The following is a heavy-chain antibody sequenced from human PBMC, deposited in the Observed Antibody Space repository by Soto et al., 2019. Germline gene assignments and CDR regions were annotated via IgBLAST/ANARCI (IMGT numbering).Heavy chain of an antibody. CDR2: ISGSGGST. CDR1: GFTFSSYA. CDR3: AKDFVVVPAAMGGYGMDV. Sequence: EVQLLESGGGLVQPGGSLRRSCAASGFTFSSYAMSWVRQAPGKGLEWVSAISGSGGSTYYADSVKGRFTISRDNSKNTLYLQMNSLRAEDTAVSDCAKDFVVVPAAMGGYGMDVWGQGTTVTVSS. D-gene: IGHD2-2*01. J-gene: IGHJ6*02. V-gene: IGHV3-23*01.